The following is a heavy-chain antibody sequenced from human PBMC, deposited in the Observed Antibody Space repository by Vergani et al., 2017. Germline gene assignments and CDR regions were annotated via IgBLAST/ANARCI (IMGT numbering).Heavy chain of an antibody. CDR1: VGIFSSYA. Sequence: QVQLVESGAEVKKPGSSVKVSCKASVGIFSSYAISWVRQAPGQGLEWMGGIIPIFGTDKYAQKFQGRVTITADESTSTAYMELSRLRSEDTAVYYCASGMLRGEGVFDCWDQGTLVTVSS. J-gene: IGHJ4*02. D-gene: IGHD2-21*01. V-gene: IGHV1-69*12. CDR2: IIPIFGTD. CDR3: ASGMLRGEGVFDC.